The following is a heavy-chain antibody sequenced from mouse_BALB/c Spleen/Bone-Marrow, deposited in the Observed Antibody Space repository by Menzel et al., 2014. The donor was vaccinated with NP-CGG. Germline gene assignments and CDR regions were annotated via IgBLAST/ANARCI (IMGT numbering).Heavy chain of an antibody. CDR3: ARWITTVVAPYVMDY. J-gene: IGHJ4*01. CDR1: GYAFSSYW. V-gene: IGHV1-80*01. CDR2: IYPGDGDT. Sequence: VKLMESGAELVRPGSSVKISCKASGYAFSSYWMNWVKQRPGQGLEWIGQIYPGDGDTNYNGKFKGKATLTADKSSSTAYMQLSSLTSEDSAVYFCARWITTVVAPYVMDYWGQGTSATVSS. D-gene: IGHD1-1*01.